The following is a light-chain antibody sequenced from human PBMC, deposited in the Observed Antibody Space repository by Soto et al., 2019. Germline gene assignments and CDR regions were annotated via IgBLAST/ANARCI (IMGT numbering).Light chain of an antibody. J-gene: IGKJ1*01. CDR1: QGISSY. Sequence: AIRMTQSPSSLSASTGDRVTITCRASQGISSYLAWYQQKPGKAPKLLIYAASTLQSGVPSRFSGSGSGTDFPLTISCLQSEDFATYSCQQYYSYPQTFGQGTKVEIK. CDR3: QQYYSYPQT. CDR2: AAS. V-gene: IGKV1-8*01.